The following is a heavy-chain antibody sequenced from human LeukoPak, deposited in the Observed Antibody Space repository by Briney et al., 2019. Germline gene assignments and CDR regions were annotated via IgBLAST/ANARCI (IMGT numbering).Heavy chain of an antibody. CDR2: ISSSSSYI. J-gene: IGHJ4*02. CDR3: PRDGFYGSGSYC. V-gene: IGHV3-21*01. CDR1: GFTFSSYS. D-gene: IGHD3-10*01. Sequence: GGSLRLSCAASGFTFSSYSMTWVRQAPGKGLEWVSSISSSSSYIYYADSVKGRFTISRDNAKNSLYLQMNSLRAEDTAVYYCPRDGFYGSGSYCWGQGTLVTVSP.